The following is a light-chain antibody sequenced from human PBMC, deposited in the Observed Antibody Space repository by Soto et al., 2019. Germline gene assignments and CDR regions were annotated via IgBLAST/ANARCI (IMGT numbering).Light chain of an antibody. CDR2: AAS. CDR3: QESYSTPYT. Sequence: DIQITQSPSSLSASVGDRVTITCRASQSISSYLNWYQQKPGKAPKLLIYAASSLQSGVPSRFSGSGSGPDFTLTISSLQPADFATYYCQESYSTPYTFGQGTKLEIK. CDR1: QSISSY. V-gene: IGKV1-39*01. J-gene: IGKJ2*01.